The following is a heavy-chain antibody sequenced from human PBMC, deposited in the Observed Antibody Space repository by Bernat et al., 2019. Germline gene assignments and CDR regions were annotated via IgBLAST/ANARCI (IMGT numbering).Heavy chain of an antibody. V-gene: IGHV3-15*01. D-gene: IGHD3-10*01. CDR1: GFTFSNAW. CDR3: TIFDGSGSFDY. CDR2: IKSKTDGGTT. Sequence: EVQLVESGGGLVKPGGSLRLSCAASGFTFSNAWMSWVRQAPGKGLEWVGRIKSKTDGGTTDYAAPMKGRFTISRDDSKNTLYLQMNSLKTEDTAVYYCTIFDGSGSFDYWGQGTLVTVSS. J-gene: IGHJ4*02.